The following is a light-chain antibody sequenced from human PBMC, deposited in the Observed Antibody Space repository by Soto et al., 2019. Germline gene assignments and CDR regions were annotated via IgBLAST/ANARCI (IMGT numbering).Light chain of an antibody. CDR1: SSEVDGYNY. V-gene: IGLV2-14*01. J-gene: IGLJ1*01. Sequence: QYVLTQPDSVSGSPGQSITISCTGTSSEVDGYNYVSWYQQHPGKAPKLMIFDISNRPSGVSNRFSGSKSGNTASLSISGLQAEDEADYYCSSYTSSSTVFGTGTKVTVL. CDR3: SSYTSSSTV. CDR2: DIS.